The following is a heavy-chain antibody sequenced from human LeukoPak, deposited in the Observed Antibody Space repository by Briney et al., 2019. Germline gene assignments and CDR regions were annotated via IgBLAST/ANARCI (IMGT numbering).Heavy chain of an antibody. V-gene: IGHV4-39*07. J-gene: IGHJ5*02. CDR3: ARAHIDYDFWSGYSDLYNWFDP. CDR2: IYYSGST. D-gene: IGHD3-3*01. Sequence: SETLSLTCTVSGGSISSYYWGWIRQPPGKGLEWIGSIYYSGSTYYNPSLKSRVTISVDTSKNQFSLKLSSVTAADTAVYYCARAHIDYDFWSGYSDLYNWFDPWGQGTLVTVSS. CDR1: GGSISSYY.